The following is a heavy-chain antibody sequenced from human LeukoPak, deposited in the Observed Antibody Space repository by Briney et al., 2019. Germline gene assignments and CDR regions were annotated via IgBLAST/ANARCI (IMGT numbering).Heavy chain of an antibody. D-gene: IGHD4-11*01. V-gene: IGHV1-2*02. CDR2: INPNTAGT. Sequence: ASVKVSCKASGCTFTGYYFHWVRQAPGQGLEWMGWINPNTAGTNYAQKFLGGVTLTWDTSISTAYMELNRLTSDDTAVYYCATSAGDYRAGHYYYMGVWGKGTSVTVSS. CDR3: ATSAGDYRAGHYYYMGV. CDR1: GCTFTGYY. J-gene: IGHJ6*03.